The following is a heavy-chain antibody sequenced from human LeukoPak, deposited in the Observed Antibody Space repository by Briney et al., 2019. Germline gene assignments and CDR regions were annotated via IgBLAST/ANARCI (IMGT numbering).Heavy chain of an antibody. CDR2: IYHSGST. D-gene: IGHD6-13*01. CDR3: ARATGSAAAGSGAFDP. CDR1: GGSISSGGYS. V-gene: IGHV4-30-2*01. J-gene: IGHJ5*02. Sequence: SQTLSLTCAVSGGSISSGGYSWSWIRQPPGKGLEWIGYIYHSGSTYYNPSLKSRVTISVDRSKNQFSPKLSSVTAADTAVYYCARATGSAAAGSGAFDPWGQGTLVTVSS.